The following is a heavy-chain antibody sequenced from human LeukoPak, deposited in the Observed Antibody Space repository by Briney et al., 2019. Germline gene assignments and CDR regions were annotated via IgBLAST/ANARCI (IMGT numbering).Heavy chain of an antibody. CDR1: GGSFTTHY. CDR2: ISYIGST. CDR3: ASDSISMNAFDA. V-gene: IGHV4-59*11. Sequence: PSETLSLTCTVSGGSFTTHYWSWIRQPPGKGLEWIGYISYIGSTNYNPSLKGRVTISINTSKNQVSLMLTSVTAADTAVYYCASDSISMNAFDAWGQGTMVTVSS. J-gene: IGHJ3*01. D-gene: IGHD3-22*01.